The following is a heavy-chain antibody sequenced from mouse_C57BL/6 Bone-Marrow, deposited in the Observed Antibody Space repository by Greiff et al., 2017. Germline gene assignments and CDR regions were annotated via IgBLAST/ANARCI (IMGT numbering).Heavy chain of an antibody. CDR1: GFNIKDDY. CDR3: TTSSNGEGWYFDV. CDR2: IDPENGDT. Sequence: VHVKQSGAELVRPGASVKLSCTASGFNIKDDYMHWVKQRPEQGLEWIGWIDPENGDTEYASKFQGKATITADTSSNTAYLQLSSLTSEDTAVYYCTTSSNGEGWYFDVWGTGTTVTVSS. J-gene: IGHJ1*03. D-gene: IGHD2-5*01. V-gene: IGHV14-4*01.